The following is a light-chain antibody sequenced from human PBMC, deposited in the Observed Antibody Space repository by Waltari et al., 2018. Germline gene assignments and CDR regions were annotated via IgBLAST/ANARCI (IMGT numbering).Light chain of an antibody. Sequence: QSALTQPASVSGSPGQSITISCTGTSSDVGGYNHVPWYQQTPGKAPKPLIYDVTKRPLGVSKRYSGSKSGNTASLTISGLQAEDEAVYYCSSYRTSSTFVFGPGTKVTVL. CDR2: DVT. CDR3: SSYRTSSTFV. V-gene: IGLV2-14*01. CDR1: SSDVGGYNH. J-gene: IGLJ1*01.